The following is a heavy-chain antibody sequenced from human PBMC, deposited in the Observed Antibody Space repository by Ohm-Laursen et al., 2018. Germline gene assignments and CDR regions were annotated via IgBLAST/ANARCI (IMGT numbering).Heavy chain of an antibody. CDR2: INHSGGT. V-gene: IGHV4-34*01. D-gene: IGHD4-23*01. J-gene: IGHJ5*02. Sequence: PSQTLSLTCAVYGGPFSDYYWSWIRQSPGKGLEWIGEINHSGGTNYNPSLQSRVTISVDTSKNQFSLKLSSVTAADTAVYYCARPGNYGGNSRLNWFDPWGQGTLVTVSS. CDR1: GGPFSDYY. CDR3: ARPGNYGGNSRLNWFDP.